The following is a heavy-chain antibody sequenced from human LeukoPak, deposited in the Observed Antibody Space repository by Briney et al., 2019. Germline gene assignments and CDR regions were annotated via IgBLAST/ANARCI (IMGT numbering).Heavy chain of an antibody. D-gene: IGHD5-24*01. CDR3: AREDAYNADFDL. CDR2: IKQDGSVK. V-gene: IGHV3-7*01. Sequence: PGGSLRLSCASSVFSFSTYWMSWVRQAPGKGLEWVANIKQDGSVKYYVDSVKGRFAISRDNAKNSLYLQMNSLRAEDTAVYYCAREDAYNADFDLWGQGTLVTVSS. CDR1: VFSFSTYW. J-gene: IGHJ4*02.